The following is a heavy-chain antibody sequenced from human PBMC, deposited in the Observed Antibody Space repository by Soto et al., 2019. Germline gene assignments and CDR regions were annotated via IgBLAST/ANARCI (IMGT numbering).Heavy chain of an antibody. V-gene: IGHV3-73*01. D-gene: IGHD2-15*01. Sequence: GGSLRLSCAASGFTFSDSAIHWVRQASGKGLEWVGRIRSKGNSYATAYAGSVKGRLTISRDDSRNTAYLQMNSLQTEDTAVYYCTVRFCSGGTCYADYWGHGTLVTVSS. CDR1: GFTFSDSA. CDR2: IRSKGNSYAT. J-gene: IGHJ4*01. CDR3: TVRFCSGGTCYADY.